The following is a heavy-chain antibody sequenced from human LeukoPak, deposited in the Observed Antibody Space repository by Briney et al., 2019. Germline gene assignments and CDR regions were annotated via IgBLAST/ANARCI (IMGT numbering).Heavy chain of an antibody. J-gene: IGHJ4*02. V-gene: IGHV4-39*07. CDR2: IYYSGST. CDR1: GGSISSSSYY. D-gene: IGHD6-6*01. Sequence: SETLSLTCTVSGGSISSSSYYWGWIRQPPGKGLEWIGSIYYSGSTYYNPSLKSRVTISVDTSKNQFSLKLSSVTAADTAVYYCARLTYSSSLYFDYWGQGTLVTVSS. CDR3: ARLTYSSSLYFDY.